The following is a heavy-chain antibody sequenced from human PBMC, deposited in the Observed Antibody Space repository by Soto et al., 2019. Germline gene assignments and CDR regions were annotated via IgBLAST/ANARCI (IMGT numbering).Heavy chain of an antibody. D-gene: IGHD3-9*01. CDR2: ISYDGSNK. Sequence: GGPLSLSCAASGVTFSSYGMRWVSPAPGKGLEWVAVISYDGSNKYYVDSVKGRFTISRDNSKNTLYLQMNSLRAEDTAVYYCAKDLTYYDILTGYSPYYYYYYGMDVWGQGTTVTVSS. CDR1: GVTFSSYG. V-gene: IGHV3-30*18. J-gene: IGHJ6*02. CDR3: AKDLTYYDILTGYSPYYYYYYGMDV.